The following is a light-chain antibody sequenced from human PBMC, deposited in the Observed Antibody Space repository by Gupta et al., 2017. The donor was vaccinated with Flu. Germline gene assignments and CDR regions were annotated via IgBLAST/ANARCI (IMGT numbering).Light chain of an antibody. J-gene: IGKJ2*03. CDR1: QSVSSSY. Sequence: EIVLTQSPGTLSLSPGERATLSCWASQSVSSSYLAWYQQKPGQAPRLLIYGASSRATGIPDRFSGRGSGTDFTLTISRLEPEDFAVYYCQQDGSSPYSFGQGTKLEIK. CDR3: QQDGSSPYS. V-gene: IGKV3-20*01. CDR2: GAS.